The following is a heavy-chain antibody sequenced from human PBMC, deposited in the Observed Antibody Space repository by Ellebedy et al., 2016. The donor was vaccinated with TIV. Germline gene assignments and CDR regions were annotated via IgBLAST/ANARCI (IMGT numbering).Heavy chain of an antibody. D-gene: IGHD3-10*01. Sequence: PAGSLRLSCAASGFTFSSYAMSWVRQAPGTGLEWVSTISCSGGGKSYADSVKGRFTISRDNSKNTLYLQMSSLRAEDTAVYYCAKGHKFGELPFDYWGQGTLVTVSS. V-gene: IGHV3-23*01. CDR3: AKGHKFGELPFDY. CDR2: ISCSGGGK. J-gene: IGHJ4*02. CDR1: GFTFSSYA.